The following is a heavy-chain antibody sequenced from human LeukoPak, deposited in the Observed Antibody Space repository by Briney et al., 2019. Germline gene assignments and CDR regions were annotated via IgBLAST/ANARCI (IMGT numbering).Heavy chain of an antibody. J-gene: IGHJ4*02. CDR2: FDPEDGET. V-gene: IGHV1-24*01. CDR1: GYTLTELS. CDR3: ARASTPGYDSRGYFDY. Sequence: GASVKVSCKVSGYTLTELSMHWVRQAPGKGLEWMGGFDPEDGETIYAQKFQGRVTMTEDTSTDTAYMELSSLRSEDTAVYYCARASTPGYDSRGYFDYWGQGTLVPVSS. D-gene: IGHD3-22*01.